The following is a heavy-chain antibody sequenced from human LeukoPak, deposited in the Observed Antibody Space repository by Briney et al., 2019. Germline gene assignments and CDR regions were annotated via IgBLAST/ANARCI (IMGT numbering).Heavy chain of an antibody. V-gene: IGHV3-21*01. CDR3: ARAMYYDFWSGLWDY. CDR2: ISSSSSYI. J-gene: IGHJ4*02. CDR1: GFTFSSYT. Sequence: GGSLRLSCAASGFTFSSYTMNWVRLAPGKGLEWVSSISSSSSYIYYADSVKGRFTISRDNAKNSLYLQMNSLRAEDTAVYYCARAMYYDFWSGLWDYWGQGTLVTVSS. D-gene: IGHD3-3*01.